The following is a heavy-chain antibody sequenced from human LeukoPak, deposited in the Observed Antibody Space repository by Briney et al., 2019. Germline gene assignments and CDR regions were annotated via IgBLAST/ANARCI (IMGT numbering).Heavy chain of an antibody. J-gene: IGHJ4*02. D-gene: IGHD5-18*01. CDR1: GFSFSNYW. Sequence: PGGSLRLSCAASGFSFSNYWMHWVRQVPGKGLVWVSRVDNDGSGTTYAASVKGRFTISRDNAKNTVYLQMNSLRAEDTAVYYCARSQRGYSYGEHWGQGTPVTVSS. CDR3: ARSQRGYSYGEH. V-gene: IGHV3-74*01. CDR2: VDNDGSGT.